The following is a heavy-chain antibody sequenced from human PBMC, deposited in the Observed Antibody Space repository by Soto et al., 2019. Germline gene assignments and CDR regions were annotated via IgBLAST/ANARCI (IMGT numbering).Heavy chain of an antibody. D-gene: IGHD3-10*01. CDR2: FNGRGYNT. CDR1: GFTFISYA. J-gene: IGHJ6*04. CDR3: AKAEGSRSRLACGMDV. Sequence: GGSMKLSCAASGFTFISYAMIWVPQAPGTWMEWVSPFNGRGYNTYYAESVTGRVTISRHTSTNKLQLQMNSLRAEDTAVSYCAKAEGSRSRLACGMDVWGRGT. V-gene: IGHV3-23*01.